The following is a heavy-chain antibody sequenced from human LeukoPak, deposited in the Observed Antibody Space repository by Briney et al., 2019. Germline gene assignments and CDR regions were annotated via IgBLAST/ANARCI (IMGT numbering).Heavy chain of an antibody. CDR2: TSGSGSST. D-gene: IGHD6-19*01. J-gene: IGHJ4*02. Sequence: PGGSLRLSCAASGFTFSSHAMSWVRQGPGKGLEWVSATSGSGSSTWYADSVKGRFTISRDNSKNTLYLQMSSLRAEDTAVYYCARDPPGGSSGWYDWGQGTLVTVSS. V-gene: IGHV3-23*01. CDR3: ARDPPGGSSGWYD. CDR1: GFTFSSHA.